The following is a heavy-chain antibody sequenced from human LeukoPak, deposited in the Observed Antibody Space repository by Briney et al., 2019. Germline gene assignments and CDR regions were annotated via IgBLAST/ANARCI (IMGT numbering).Heavy chain of an antibody. V-gene: IGHV3-53*04. Sequence: GGSLRLSCAASGFTVSSSYMSWVRQAPGKGLEWVSIVYSGGSIYYADSVKGRFTTSRHNSNNTLDLQMNSLRTEDTAMYYCARSYNSAWLDYWGQGNLVTVSS. CDR3: ARSYNSAWLDY. J-gene: IGHJ4*02. CDR2: VYSGGSI. D-gene: IGHD6-19*01. CDR1: GFTVSSSY.